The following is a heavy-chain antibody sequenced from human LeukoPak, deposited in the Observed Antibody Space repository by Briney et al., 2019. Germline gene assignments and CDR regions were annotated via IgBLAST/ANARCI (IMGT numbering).Heavy chain of an antibody. CDR2: VFHSGST. CDR3: ARRPYPYFFDY. J-gene: IGHJ4*02. V-gene: IGHV4-59*08. CDR1: GGSINNY. Sequence: SETLSLTCTVSGGSINNYWSWIRQPPGKGLEWIGYVFHSGSTVYHPSLRSRVTISVATSKDQFSLRLSSVTAADTAVYFCARRPYPYFFDYWGQGMLDTVSS. D-gene: IGHD3-16*01.